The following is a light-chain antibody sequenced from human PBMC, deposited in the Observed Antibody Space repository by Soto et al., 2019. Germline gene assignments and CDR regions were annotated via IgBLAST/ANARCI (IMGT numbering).Light chain of an antibody. CDR2: DAS. V-gene: IGKV3-11*01. CDR1: QSVKTF. Sequence: EIVLTQSPATLSFSPGERATLSCRASQSVKTFLVWYQHRPGQAPRVLIYDASHRATGIPARFSGSGSGTDFTLTISRLKPEDFAVYYCQQRSSWPRTFGLGTKVDIK. J-gene: IGKJ1*01. CDR3: QQRSSWPRT.